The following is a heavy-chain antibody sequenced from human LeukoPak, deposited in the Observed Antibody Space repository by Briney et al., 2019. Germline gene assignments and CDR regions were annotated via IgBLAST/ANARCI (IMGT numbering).Heavy chain of an antibody. D-gene: IGHD1-26*01. CDR3: ARERSSGSYLWFDP. J-gene: IGHJ5*02. V-gene: IGHV3-20*04. CDR1: GFTFDDYG. Sequence: GGSLRLSCAASGFTFDDYGMGWVRQAPGKGLEWVSGINGNGGSTAYADSVKGRFTISRDNAKNSLYLQMNSLRAEDTALYYCARERSSGSYLWFDPWGQGTLVTVSS. CDR2: INGNGGST.